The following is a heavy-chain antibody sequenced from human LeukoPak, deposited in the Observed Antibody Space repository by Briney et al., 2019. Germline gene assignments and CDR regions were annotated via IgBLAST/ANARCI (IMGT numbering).Heavy chain of an antibody. CDR1: GFTFSSYA. Sequence: GGSLRLSCAASGFTFSSYAMSWVRQAPGKGLEWVSAISGSGGSTYYADSVKGRFTISRDNSKNTLYLQMNSLRDEDTAVYYCARVAEIQLWLRSAFDYWGQGTVVTVSS. V-gene: IGHV3-23*01. CDR2: ISGSGGST. D-gene: IGHD5-18*01. CDR3: ARVAEIQLWLRSAFDY. J-gene: IGHJ4*02.